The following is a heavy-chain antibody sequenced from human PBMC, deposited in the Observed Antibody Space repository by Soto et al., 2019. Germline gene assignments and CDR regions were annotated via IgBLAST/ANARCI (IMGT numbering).Heavy chain of an antibody. J-gene: IGHJ3*02. V-gene: IGHV3-23*01. D-gene: IGHD3-9*01. CDR1: GFTFSSYA. CDR2: ISGSGGST. CDR3: AKHRRVDDWLLWASPIDAFDI. Sequence: EVQLLESGGGLVQPGGSLRLSCAASGFTFSSYAMSWVRQAPGKGLEWVSAISGSGGSTYYADSVKGRFTISRDNSKNTLYLQMNSLRAEDTAVYYCAKHRRVDDWLLWASPIDAFDIWGQGTMVTVSS.